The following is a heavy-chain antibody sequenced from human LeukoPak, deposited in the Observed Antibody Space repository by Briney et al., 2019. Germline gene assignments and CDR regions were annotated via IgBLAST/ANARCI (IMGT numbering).Heavy chain of an antibody. V-gene: IGHV1-3*01. CDR1: GYTFTSYA. CDR3: ARNQWVAVAGTGGLGY. CDR2: INAGNGNT. J-gene: IGHJ4*02. Sequence: ASVKVSCKASGYTFTSYAMHWVRQAPGQRLEWMGWINAGNGNTKYSQKFQGRVTITRDTSASTAYMELSSLRSEDTAVYYCARNQWVAVAGTGGLGYWGQGTLVTVPS. D-gene: IGHD6-19*01.